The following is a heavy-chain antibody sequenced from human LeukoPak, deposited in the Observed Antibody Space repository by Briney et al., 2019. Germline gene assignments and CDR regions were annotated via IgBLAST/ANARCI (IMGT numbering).Heavy chain of an antibody. D-gene: IGHD3-10*01. CDR2: IYYSGST. CDR1: GGSINSYY. V-gene: IGHV4-59*01. J-gene: IGHJ6*02. CDR3: ARGFFRHVLLGHYYGMDV. Sequence: SETLSLTCTVSGGSINSYYWSWIRQPPGKGLEWIGYIYYSGSTNYNPSLKSRVTISVDTSKNQFSLKLSSVTAADTAVYYCARGFFRHVLLGHYYGMDVWGQGTTVTVSS.